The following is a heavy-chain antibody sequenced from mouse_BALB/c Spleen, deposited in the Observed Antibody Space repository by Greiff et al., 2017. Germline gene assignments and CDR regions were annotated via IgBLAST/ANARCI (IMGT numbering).Heavy chain of an antibody. Sequence: EVMLVESGGGLVKPGGSLKLSCAASGFTFSSYAMSWVRQTPEKRLEWVATISSGGSYTYYPDSVKGRFTISRDNAKNTLYLQMSSLRSEDTAMYYCARRTTVVAYWYFDVWGAGTTVTVSS. D-gene: IGHD1-1*01. CDR1: GFTFSSYA. CDR3: ARRTTVVAYWYFDV. CDR2: ISSGGSYT. V-gene: IGHV5-9-1*01. J-gene: IGHJ1*01.